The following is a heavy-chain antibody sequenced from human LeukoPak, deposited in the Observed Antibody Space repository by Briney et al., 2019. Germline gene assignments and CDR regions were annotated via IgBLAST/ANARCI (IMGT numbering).Heavy chain of an antibody. Sequence: GGSLRLSCAASGFTFSSYWMSWVRQAPGKGLEWVANIKQDGSEKYYVDSVKGRFTISRDNAKNSLYLQMNSLRAEDTAVYYCAREGGEDMIVVVSDAFDIWGQGTMVTVSS. CDR3: AREGGEDMIVVVSDAFDI. V-gene: IGHV3-7*01. J-gene: IGHJ3*02. CDR2: IKQDGSEK. D-gene: IGHD3-22*01. CDR1: GFTFSSYW.